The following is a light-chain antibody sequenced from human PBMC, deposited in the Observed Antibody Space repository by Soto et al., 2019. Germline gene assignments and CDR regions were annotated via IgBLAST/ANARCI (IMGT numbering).Light chain of an antibody. CDR2: DVG. CDR3: SSFSSSTTRV. CDR1: SSDVGDFNY. V-gene: IGLV2-14*01. J-gene: IGLJ1*01. Sequence: QSALTQPASVSGSPGQSITISCTGTSSDVGDFNYVCWYQQHPGKAPKLMIYDVGNRPSWVSIRFSGSKSGSTASLTISGHQAEDEADYYCSSFSSSTTRVYGSVTKVTVL.